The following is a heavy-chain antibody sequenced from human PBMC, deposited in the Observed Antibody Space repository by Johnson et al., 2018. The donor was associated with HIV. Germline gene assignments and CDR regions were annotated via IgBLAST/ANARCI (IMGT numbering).Heavy chain of an antibody. Sequence: QVQLVESGGGVVQPGRSLRLSCAASGFTFSSYSMHWVRQAPGKGLEWVAVISYDGSNKYYADSVKGRFTISRDNSKNTLYLQMNSLRAEDTAVYYCARGLRGIAAAGTDAFDIWGQGTMVTVSS. V-gene: IGHV3-30-3*01. CDR2: ISYDGSNK. J-gene: IGHJ3*02. D-gene: IGHD6-13*01. CDR3: ARGLRGIAAAGTDAFDI. CDR1: GFTFSSYS.